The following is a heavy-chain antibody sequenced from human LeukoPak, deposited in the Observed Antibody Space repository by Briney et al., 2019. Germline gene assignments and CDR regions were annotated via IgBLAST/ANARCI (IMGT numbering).Heavy chain of an antibody. CDR1: GFTFSSYW. V-gene: IGHV3-7*01. CDR3: ARDSSYYDFWSGYYTGALDI. Sequence: GGSLRLSCAASGFTFSSYWMSWVRQAPGKGLEWVANIKQDGSEKYYVDSVRGRFTISRDNAKNSLYLQMNSLRAEDTAVYYCARDSSYYDFWSGYYTGALDIWGQGTMVTVSS. D-gene: IGHD3-3*01. CDR2: IKQDGSEK. J-gene: IGHJ3*02.